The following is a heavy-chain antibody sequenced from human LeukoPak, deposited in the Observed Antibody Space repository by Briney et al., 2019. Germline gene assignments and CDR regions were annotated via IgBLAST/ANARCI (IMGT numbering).Heavy chain of an antibody. CDR3: ARHAYCGGDCFGGAFEI. V-gene: IGHV4-59*08. CDR2: IYYSGST. D-gene: IGHD2-21*02. J-gene: IGHJ3*02. CDR1: GGSISSYY. Sequence: PSETLSLTCTVSGGSISSYYWSWIRQPPGKGLEWLGYIYYSGSTNYNPSLKSRVTISVDTSKNQFSLKLSSVTAADTAVYYCARHAYCGGDCFGGAFEIWGQGTMVTVSS.